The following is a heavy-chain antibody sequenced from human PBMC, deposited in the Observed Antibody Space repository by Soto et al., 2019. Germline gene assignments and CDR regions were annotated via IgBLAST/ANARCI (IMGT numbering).Heavy chain of an antibody. CDR2: IYYSGGT. CDR1: GGSISSGGYY. V-gene: IGHV4-31*03. CDR3: ARGPTARGNDY. D-gene: IGHD3-16*01. J-gene: IGHJ4*02. Sequence: SETLSLTCTVSGGSISSGGYYWSWIRQHPGKGLEWIGYIYYSGGTYYNPSLKSRVTISVDTSKNQFSLKLSSVTAADTAVYYCARGPTARGNDYWGQGTLVTVSS.